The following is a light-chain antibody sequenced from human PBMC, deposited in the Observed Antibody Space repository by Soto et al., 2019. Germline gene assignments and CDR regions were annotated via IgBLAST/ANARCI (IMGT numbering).Light chain of an antibody. CDR2: GAS. J-gene: IGKJ5*01. CDR3: QQFNYWPPIT. V-gene: IGKV3-15*01. Sequence: VMTQSPATLSVPPLELFTLSCSASQSVSSGLAWYQQKPGQAPRLLIYGASTRATGIPARFSGSGSETEFTLTISSLQSEDFAVYYCQQFNYWPPITFGQGTRLE. CDR1: QSVSSG.